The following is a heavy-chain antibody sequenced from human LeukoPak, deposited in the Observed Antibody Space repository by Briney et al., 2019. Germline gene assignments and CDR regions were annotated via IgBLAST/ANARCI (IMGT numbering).Heavy chain of an antibody. J-gene: IGHJ4*02. CDR2: IYPGDSDT. V-gene: IGHV5-51*01. Sequence: GESLKISCKGSGYSFTSYWIGWVRQMPGKGLEWMGIIYPGDSDTRYSPSSQGQVTISADKSISTAYLQWSSLNASDTAMYYCARLPFDYYDSSGYSSGFDYWGQGTLVTVSS. CDR1: GYSFTSYW. CDR3: ARLPFDYYDSSGYSSGFDY. D-gene: IGHD3-22*01.